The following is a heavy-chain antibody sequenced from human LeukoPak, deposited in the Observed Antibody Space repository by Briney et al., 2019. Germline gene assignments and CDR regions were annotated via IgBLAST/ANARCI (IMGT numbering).Heavy chain of an antibody. CDR3: ARQPEWYGEPFDY. Sequence: PSETLSLTCTVSGGSISSYYWSWIRQPTGKGLQWIGYIYYSGSTNYNPSLKSRVTISVDTSKNQFSLKLSSVTAADTAVYYCARQPEWYGEPFDYWGQGTLVTVSS. V-gene: IGHV4-59*08. D-gene: IGHD3-3*01. CDR2: IYYSGST. CDR1: GGSISSYY. J-gene: IGHJ4*02.